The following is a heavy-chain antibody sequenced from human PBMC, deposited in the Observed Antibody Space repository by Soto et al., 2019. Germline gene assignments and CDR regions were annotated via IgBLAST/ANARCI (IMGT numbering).Heavy chain of an antibody. J-gene: IGHJ6*02. CDR2: IIPLLNTP. CDR1: VGTFSSYA. Sequence: QVQLVQYGAEVKKPGSSVKVSCRASVGTFSSYAVSWVRQAPGQGLEWMGVIIPLLNTPKYVQKFQGRVTITADASATTAYMELSSLRSEDTAVYYCARESSSPNYYYYGMDVWGQGTTVTVSS. V-gene: IGHV1-69*01. D-gene: IGHD6-6*01. CDR3: ARESSSPNYYYYGMDV.